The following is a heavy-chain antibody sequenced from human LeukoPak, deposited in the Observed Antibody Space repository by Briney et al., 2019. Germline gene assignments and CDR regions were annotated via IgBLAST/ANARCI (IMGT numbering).Heavy chain of an antibody. Sequence: GASVKVSCKTSRYTFTSYGISWVRQAPGQGLEWMGWISAYDGNTNYAQKLQGRVTMTTDTSTSTAYMELRSLRSDDTAVYYCARDRTGTLAYFDYWGQGTLVTVSS. CDR3: ARDRTGTLAYFDY. CDR1: RYTFTSYG. CDR2: ISAYDGNT. D-gene: IGHD1/OR15-1a*01. V-gene: IGHV1-18*01. J-gene: IGHJ4*02.